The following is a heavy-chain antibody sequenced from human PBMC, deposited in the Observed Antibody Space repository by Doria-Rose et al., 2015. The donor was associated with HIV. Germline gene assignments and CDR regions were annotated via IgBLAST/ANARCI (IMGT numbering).Heavy chain of an antibody. CDR3: ARIKSSRWYHKYYFDF. Sequence: QITLKESGPVLVKPTETLTLTCTVSGVSLSSPGMGVSWIRQPPGKALEWLAHSFSDDERSYKTSQKSRLTISRGTSKSQVVLTMTDMDPVDTATYYCARIKSSRWYHKYYFDFWGQGTLVIVSA. CDR2: SFSDDER. CDR1: GVSLSSPGMG. J-gene: IGHJ4*02. V-gene: IGHV2-26*01. D-gene: IGHD6-13*01.